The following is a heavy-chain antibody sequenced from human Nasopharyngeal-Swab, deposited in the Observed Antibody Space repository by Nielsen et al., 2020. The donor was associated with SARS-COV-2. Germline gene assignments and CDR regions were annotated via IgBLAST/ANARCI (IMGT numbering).Heavy chain of an antibody. D-gene: IGHD3-22*01. V-gene: IGHV3-30*03. CDR1: GFTFSSYG. CDR3: AREEVYYDSSGYYRSDAFDI. CDR2: ISYDGSNK. J-gene: IGHJ3*02. Sequence: GESLKISCAASGFTFSSYGMHWVRQAPGKGLEWGAVISYDGSNKYYADSVKGRFTISRDNSKNTLYLQMNSLRAEDTAVYYCAREEVYYDSSGYYRSDAFDIWGQGTMVTVSS.